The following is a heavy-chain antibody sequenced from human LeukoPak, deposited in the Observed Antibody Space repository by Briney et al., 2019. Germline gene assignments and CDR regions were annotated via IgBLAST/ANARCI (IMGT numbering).Heavy chain of an antibody. D-gene: IGHD6-19*01. CDR3: ARDRPYSSGWYPRADAFDI. CDR1: GGSISSYY. J-gene: IGHJ3*02. V-gene: IGHV4-4*07. Sequence: PSETLSLTCTVSGGSISSYYWSWIRQPAGKGLEWIGRIYTSGSTNHNPPLKSRVTMSVDTSKNQFSLKLSSVTAADTAVYYCARDRPYSSGWYPRADAFDIWGQGTMVTVSS. CDR2: IYTSGST.